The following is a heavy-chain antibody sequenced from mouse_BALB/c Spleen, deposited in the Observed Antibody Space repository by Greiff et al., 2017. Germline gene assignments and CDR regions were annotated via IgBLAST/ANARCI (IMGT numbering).Heavy chain of an antibody. CDR1: GYTFTSYV. CDR2: INPYNDGT. D-gene: IGHD1-1*01. V-gene: IGHV1-14*01. CDR3: ARPPLYGSSWDYAMDY. J-gene: IGHJ4*01. Sequence: VQLQQSGPELVKPGASVKMSCKASGYTFTSYVMHWVKQKPGQGLEWIGYINPYNDGTKYNEKFKGKATLTSDKSSSTAYMELSSLTSEDSAVYYCARPPLYGSSWDYAMDYWGQGTSVTVSS.